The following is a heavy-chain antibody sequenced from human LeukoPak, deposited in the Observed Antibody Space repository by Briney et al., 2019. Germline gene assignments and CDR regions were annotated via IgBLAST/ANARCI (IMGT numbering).Heavy chain of an antibody. Sequence: PGGTLRLSCAASGFTFSSYAMSWVRQAPGKGLEWVSGISGGGGSIHYADSVKGRFTISRDNSMNTLYLQMNSLRGEDTAVYYCARYRSVTRGKRFFDYWGQGTLVTVSS. V-gene: IGHV3-23*01. D-gene: IGHD4-17*01. J-gene: IGHJ4*02. CDR3: ARYRSVTRGKRFFDY. CDR1: GFTFSSYA. CDR2: ISGGGGSI.